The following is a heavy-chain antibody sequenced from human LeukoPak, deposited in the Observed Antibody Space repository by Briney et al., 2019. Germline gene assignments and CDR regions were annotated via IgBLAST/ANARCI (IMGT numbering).Heavy chain of an antibody. CDR1: GFTFSTYN. CDR3: AKDKRDRAVAGTFDY. Sequence: GGSLRLSCAASGFTFSTYNMNWVRQAPGKGLEWVSAISGSGGSTYYADSVKGRFTISRDNSKNTLYLQMNSLRAEDTAVYYCAKDKRDRAVAGTFDYWGQGTLVTVSS. CDR2: ISGSGGST. D-gene: IGHD6-19*01. V-gene: IGHV3-23*01. J-gene: IGHJ4*02.